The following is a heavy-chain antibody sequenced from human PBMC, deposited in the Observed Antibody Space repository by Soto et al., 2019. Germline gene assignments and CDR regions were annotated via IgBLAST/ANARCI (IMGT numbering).Heavy chain of an antibody. V-gene: IGHV1-8*01. CDR2: LTPNSGGT. D-gene: IGHD3-3*01. Sequence: QEQLVQSGAEVRKPGASVKVSCKASGYTFTSHDINWVRQASGQGIEWMGWLTPNSGGTGIAQKFQGRVSLTRDTSITTAYLELTSLTSEDTAVYYCARGQHYDFWSGYNWFDPWGQGTLVTVSS. J-gene: IGHJ5*02. CDR3: ARGQHYDFWSGYNWFDP. CDR1: GYTFTSHD.